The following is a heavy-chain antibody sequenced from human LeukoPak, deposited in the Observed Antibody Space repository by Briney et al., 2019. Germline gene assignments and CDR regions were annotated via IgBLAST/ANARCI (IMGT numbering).Heavy chain of an antibody. Sequence: KSSETLSLTCTVSGGSISSYYWSWIRQPPGKGLEWIGYIYYSGSTNYNPSLKSRVTISVDTSKNQFSLKLSSVTAADTAVYYCARYTMVRGGNYYGMDVWGQGTTVTVSS. CDR3: ARYTMVRGGNYYGMDV. CDR2: IYYSGST. CDR1: GGSISSYY. D-gene: IGHD3-10*01. J-gene: IGHJ6*02. V-gene: IGHV4-59*08.